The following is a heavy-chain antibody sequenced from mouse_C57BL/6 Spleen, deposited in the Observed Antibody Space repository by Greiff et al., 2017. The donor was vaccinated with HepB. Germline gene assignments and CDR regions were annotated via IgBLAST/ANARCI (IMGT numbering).Heavy chain of an antibody. Sequence: QVQLQQPGAELVKPGASVKMSCKASGYTFTSYWITWVKQRPGQGLEWIGDIYPGSGSTNYHEKFKSQATLTVATSSSTAYMQLSSLTSEDSAVYYCARRGTAQAIDYWGQGTTLTVSS. CDR2: IYPGSGST. J-gene: IGHJ2*01. D-gene: IGHD3-2*02. CDR3: ARRGTAQAIDY. V-gene: IGHV1-55*01. CDR1: GYTFTSYW.